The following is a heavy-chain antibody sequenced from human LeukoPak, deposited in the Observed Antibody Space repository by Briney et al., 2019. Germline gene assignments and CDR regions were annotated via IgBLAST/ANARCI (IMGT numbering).Heavy chain of an antibody. CDR1: GFTFSSYA. V-gene: IGHV3-30*04. D-gene: IGHD2-2*01. CDR2: ISYDGSNK. J-gene: IGHJ4*02. CDR3: AGDLRYCSSTSCPRGFDY. Sequence: GGSLRLSCAASGFTFSSYAMHWVRQAPGKGLEWVAVISYDGSNKYYADSVKGRFTISRDNSKNTLYLQMNSLRAEDTAVYYCAGDLRYCSSTSCPRGFDYWGQGTLVTVSS.